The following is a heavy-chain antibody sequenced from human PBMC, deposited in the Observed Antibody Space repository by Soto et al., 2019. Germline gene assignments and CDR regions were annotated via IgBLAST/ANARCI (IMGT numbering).Heavy chain of an antibody. Sequence: ASVKVSCKVSGYTLTELSMHWVRQAPGKGLEWMGGFDPEDGETIYAQKFQGRVTMTEDTSTDTAYMELSSLRSEDTAVYYCATIGRNDILTGYRIFDLWGRGTLVTVSS. D-gene: IGHD3-9*01. CDR1: GYTLTELS. J-gene: IGHJ2*01. V-gene: IGHV1-24*01. CDR3: ATIGRNDILTGYRIFDL. CDR2: FDPEDGET.